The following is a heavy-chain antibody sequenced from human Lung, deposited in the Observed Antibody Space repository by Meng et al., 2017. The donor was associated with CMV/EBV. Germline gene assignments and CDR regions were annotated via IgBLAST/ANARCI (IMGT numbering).Heavy chain of an antibody. CDR3: ARGGITIFGVVTRVMDF. D-gene: IGHD3-3*01. CDR1: GFTFSSYS. Sequence: ESXKISXAASGFTFSSYSMNWVRQAPGKGLEWVSYISSSSSTIYYADSVKGRFTISRDNAKNSLYLQMNSLRAEDTAVYYCARGGITIFGVVTRVMDFWGQGNXVTGYS. J-gene: IGHJ6*02. CDR2: ISSSSSTI. V-gene: IGHV3-48*04.